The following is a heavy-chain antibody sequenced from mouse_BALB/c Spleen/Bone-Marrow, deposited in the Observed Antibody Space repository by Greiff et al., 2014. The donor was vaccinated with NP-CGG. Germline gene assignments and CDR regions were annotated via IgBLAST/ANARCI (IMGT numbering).Heavy chain of an antibody. V-gene: IGHV14-3*02. CDR1: GFNIKDTY. J-gene: IGHJ1*01. CDR2: IDPANGNT. D-gene: IGHD1-3*01. CDR3: ARREFAIYWYFDV. Sequence: VQLQQSGAELVKPGASVKLSCSASGFNIKDTYMHWVKQRPEQGLEWIGRIDPANGNTKYDPKFQDKATITADTSSNTVDLQLSSLTFEDTAVYYCARREFAIYWYFDVWGAGTTVTVSS.